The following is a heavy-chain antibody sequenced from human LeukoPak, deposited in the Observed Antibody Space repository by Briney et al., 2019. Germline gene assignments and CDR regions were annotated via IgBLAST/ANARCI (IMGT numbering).Heavy chain of an antibody. CDR3: AREAYCSSTSCYGHPFDY. Sequence: ASVKVSCKASGYTFTSYDINWVRQATGQGLEWMGWMNPNSGNTGYAQKFQGRVTMTRDTSISTAYMELSRLRSDDTAVYYCAREAYCSSTSCYGHPFDYWGQGTLVTVSS. J-gene: IGHJ4*02. CDR1: GYTFTSYD. CDR2: MNPNSGNT. D-gene: IGHD2-2*01. V-gene: IGHV1-8*01.